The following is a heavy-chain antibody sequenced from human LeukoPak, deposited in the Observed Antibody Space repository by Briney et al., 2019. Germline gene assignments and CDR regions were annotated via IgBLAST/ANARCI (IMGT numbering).Heavy chain of an antibody. J-gene: IGHJ4*02. Sequence: PGGSLRLSCTASGFTFSNYAIHWVRQAPGKGLEWVAVISYDGTNKYYADSVKGRFTMSRDNSKNTLYLQVNSLRSDDTAVYYCARGGYSYNGYFDYWGQGTLVTVSS. CDR3: ARGGYSYNGYFDY. CDR2: ISYDGTNK. CDR1: GFTFSNYA. D-gene: IGHD5-18*01. V-gene: IGHV3-30*03.